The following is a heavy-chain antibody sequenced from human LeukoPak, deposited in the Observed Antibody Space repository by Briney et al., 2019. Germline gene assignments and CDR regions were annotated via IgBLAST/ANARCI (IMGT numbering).Heavy chain of an antibody. CDR1: GFTFSSYA. CDR3: ARNYYDSSGSRFDY. D-gene: IGHD3-22*01. J-gene: IGHJ4*02. V-gene: IGHV3-30-3*01. CDR2: ISYDGSNK. Sequence: GGSLRLSCAASGFTFSSYAMHWVRQAPGKGLEWVAVISYDGSNKYYADSVKGRFTISRDDSKNTLYLQMNSLRAEDTAVYYCARNYYDSSGSRFDYWGQGTLVTVSS.